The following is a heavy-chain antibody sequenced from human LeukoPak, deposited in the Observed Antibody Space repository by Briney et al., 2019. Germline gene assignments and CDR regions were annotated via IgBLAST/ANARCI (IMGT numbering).Heavy chain of an antibody. CDR2: IKPSGGRT. Sequence: ASVKVSCKASGYTFTSYYMHWVRQAPGQGLEWMGIIKPSGGRTSYAQKFQGEVTMTRDTSKRTVYMELSSLGSEDAAVYYCARVRSRYQPVGWFDPWGQGTLVIVSS. CDR3: ARVRSRYQPVGWFDP. J-gene: IGHJ5*02. CDR1: GYTFTSYY. V-gene: IGHV1-46*01. D-gene: IGHD2-2*01.